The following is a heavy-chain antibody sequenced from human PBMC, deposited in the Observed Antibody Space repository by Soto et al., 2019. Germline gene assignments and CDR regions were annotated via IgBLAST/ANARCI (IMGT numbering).Heavy chain of an antibody. CDR3: AKDSPVSGNYQDLDY. D-gene: IGHD1-26*01. J-gene: IGHJ4*01. CDR2: IYSGGST. CDR1: GGFVNSDTHS. V-gene: IGHV4-61*01. Sequence: QVQLQESGPGLVKPSETLSLTCTVSGGFVNSDTHSWSWIRQTPGKRLEWIGFIYSGGSTKNPSLRSRVTMSVDTSKNQFSLKLRSVIVADTAVYYCAKDSPVSGNYQDLDYWGHGTLVTVSS.